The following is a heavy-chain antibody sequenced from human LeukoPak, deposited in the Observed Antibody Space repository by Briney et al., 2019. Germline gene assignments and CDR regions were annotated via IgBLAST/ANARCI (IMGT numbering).Heavy chain of an antibody. CDR2: MNPNSGNT. V-gene: IGHV1-8*01. J-gene: IGHJ6*03. Sequence: ASVKVPCKASGYTFTSYDINWVRQATGQGLEWMGWMNPNSGNTGYAQKFQGRVTMTRNTSISTAYMELSSLRSEDTAVYYCARTMATSYYYYYYMDVWGKGTTVTVSS. CDR3: ARTMATSYYYYYYMDV. CDR1: GYTFTSYD. D-gene: IGHD4/OR15-4a*01.